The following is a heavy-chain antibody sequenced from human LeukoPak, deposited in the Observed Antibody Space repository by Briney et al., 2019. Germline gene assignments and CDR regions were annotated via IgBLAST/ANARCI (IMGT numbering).Heavy chain of an antibody. CDR1: GGSISSYY. J-gene: IGHJ5*02. Sequence: SETLSLTCTVSGGSISSYYWSWIRQPPGKGLEWIGYIYYIGSTNYNPSLKSRVTISVDTSKAQFSLKLSSVTAADRAVYYFARVWTYYEILTGYFRPNWFDPWGQGTLVTVSS. V-gene: IGHV4-59*01. D-gene: IGHD3-9*01. CDR2: IYYIGST. CDR3: ARVWTYYEILTGYFRPNWFDP.